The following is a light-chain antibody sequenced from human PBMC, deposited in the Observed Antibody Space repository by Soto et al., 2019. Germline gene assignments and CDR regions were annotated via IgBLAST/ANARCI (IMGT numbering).Light chain of an antibody. CDR1: QSVSSK. Sequence: EILMTQSPSTLTVSPGERATLSCRASQSVSSKLAWYQQKPGQAPRLLIYGASTRATGFPARFSGSGSETEFTLTISSLQYEDFAVYYCQQYNSWHPITFGQGTRLEIK. V-gene: IGKV3-15*01. J-gene: IGKJ5*01. CDR3: QQYNSWHPIT. CDR2: GAS.